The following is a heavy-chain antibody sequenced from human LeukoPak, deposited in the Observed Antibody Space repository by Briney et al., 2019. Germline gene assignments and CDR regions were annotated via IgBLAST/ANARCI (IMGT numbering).Heavy chain of an antibody. CDR2: ISGSGGST. CDR1: GFTFSSYA. D-gene: IGHD3-3*01. V-gene: IGHV3-23*01. Sequence: PGGSLRLSCAASGFTFSSYAMSWVRQAPGKGLEWVSAISGSGGSTYYADSVKGRFTISRDNSKNTLYLQMNSLRAEDTAVYYCAKAGPGLRFLEWLLSFDYWGQGTLVTVSS. J-gene: IGHJ4*02. CDR3: AKAGPGLRFLEWLLSFDY.